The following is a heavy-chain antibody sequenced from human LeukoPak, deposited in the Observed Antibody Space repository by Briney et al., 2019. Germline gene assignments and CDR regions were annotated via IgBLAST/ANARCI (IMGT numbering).Heavy chain of an antibody. Sequence: GGSLRLSCAASGFTVSNTYMSWVRQAPGKGLEWVSLIYSSGGTYSADSVKGRFTISRDISKNTLYLQMNSLRAEDTAVYYCARDRNNYLGGYYYYGMDVWGQGTTVTVSS. CDR1: GFTVSNTY. V-gene: IGHV3-53*01. CDR3: ARDRNNYLGGYYYYGMDV. CDR2: IYSSGGT. D-gene: IGHD3-10*01. J-gene: IGHJ6*02.